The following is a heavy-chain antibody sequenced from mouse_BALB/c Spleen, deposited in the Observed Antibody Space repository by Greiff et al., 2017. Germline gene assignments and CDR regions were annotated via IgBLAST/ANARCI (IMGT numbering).Heavy chain of an antibody. J-gene: IGHJ4*01. CDR2: IYPGDGDT. CDR3: ARASYDGYYPNYYAMDY. D-gene: IGHD2-3*01. Sequence: QVQLKESGAELVRPGSSVKISCKASGYAFSSYWMNWVKQRPGQGLEWIGQIYPGDGDTNYNGKFKGKATLTADKSSSTAYMQLSSLTSEDSAVYFCARASYDGYYPNYYAMDYWGQGTSVTVSS. V-gene: IGHV1-80*01. CDR1: GYAFSSYW.